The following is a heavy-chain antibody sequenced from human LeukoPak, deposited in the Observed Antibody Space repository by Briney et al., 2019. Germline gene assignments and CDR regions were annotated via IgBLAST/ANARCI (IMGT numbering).Heavy chain of an antibody. V-gene: IGHV4-39*07. CDR3: AASGARYFDWLLAPMDV. CDR2: IYYSGST. Sequence: SETLSLTCTVSGGSISSSNYYWGWIRQPPGKGLEWIGSIYYSGSTYYNPSLKSRVTISVDTSKNQFSLKLSSVTAADTAVYYCAASGARYFDWLLAPMDVWGKGTTVTVSS. CDR1: GGSISSSNYY. D-gene: IGHD3-9*01. J-gene: IGHJ6*03.